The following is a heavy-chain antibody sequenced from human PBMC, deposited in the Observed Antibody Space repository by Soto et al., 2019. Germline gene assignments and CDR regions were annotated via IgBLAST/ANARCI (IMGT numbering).Heavy chain of an antibody. Sequence: EVELLESGGGLVQPEGSLRLSCAASGFTFSTYAMGWVRQAPGQGLEWVSVVSSGGGTHYAASVKGRFTVSRDNSKNTLSLQMNSLRADDTAVYYCAKRRGAGGHFDYWGQGALVTVSS. V-gene: IGHV3-23*01. D-gene: IGHD2-15*01. J-gene: IGHJ4*02. CDR2: VSSGGGT. CDR1: GFTFSTYA. CDR3: AKRRGAGGHFDY.